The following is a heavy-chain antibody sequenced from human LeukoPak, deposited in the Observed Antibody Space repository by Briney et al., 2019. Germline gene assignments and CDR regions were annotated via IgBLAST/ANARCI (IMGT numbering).Heavy chain of an antibody. CDR2: IKPDSGAT. D-gene: IGHD4/OR15-4a*01. V-gene: IGHV1-2*02. Sequence: ASVKVSCKASGYTFTVHYLHWLRQAPGQGLEWMGWIKPDSGATNFAQNFQGRVTMTSDTYINTAYMELSSLTSDDTAMYYCARDHDYGPDYWGQGTLVTVSA. CDR3: ARDHDYGPDY. J-gene: IGHJ4*02. CDR1: GYTFTVHY.